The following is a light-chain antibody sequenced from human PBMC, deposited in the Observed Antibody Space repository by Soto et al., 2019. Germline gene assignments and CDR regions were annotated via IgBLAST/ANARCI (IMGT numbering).Light chain of an antibody. CDR1: QSVSSSY. CDR2: GAS. J-gene: IGKJ1*01. V-gene: IGKV3-20*01. Sequence: IVLTQSPSTLSWTPGERSTLACTASQSVSSSYLAWYQQKPGQAPRLLIYGASSRATGIPDRFSGSGSGTDFTLTISRLEPEDFAVYYCQQYGSSPRTFGQGTQVDIK. CDR3: QQYGSSPRT.